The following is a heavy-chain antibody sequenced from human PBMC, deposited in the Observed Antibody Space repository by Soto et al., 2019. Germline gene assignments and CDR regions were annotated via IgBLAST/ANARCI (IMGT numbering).Heavy chain of an antibody. CDR3: VNELHMSDGG. V-gene: IGHV3-64D*06. J-gene: IGHJ4*02. CDR1: GFPFSTYS. Sequence: PGWPLRLSCSASGFPFSTYSMYWVRQTPGKGLEYVSAIGPNGNGPYYADSVKGRFTISRDNSENKLYLQMTSLRVEDSAPYYGVNELHMSDGGWGRGTQLTFSS. CDR2: IGPNGNGP. D-gene: IGHD3-16*01.